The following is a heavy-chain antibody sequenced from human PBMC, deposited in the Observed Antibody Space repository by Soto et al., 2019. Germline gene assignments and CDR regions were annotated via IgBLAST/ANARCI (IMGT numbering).Heavy chain of an antibody. CDR2: IYPGDSDA. CDR3: ARQSGTYDADGIHF. D-gene: IGHD3-3*01. J-gene: IGHJ6*02. V-gene: IGHV5-51*01. CDR1: GYMFTTYW. Sequence: GECLKSYWNSSGYMFTTYWIGLVRQMPGKGLEWMGIIYPGDSDARYSPSFQGQVTISVDKSISTAYLQWSSLKASDTAMYYCARQSGTYDADGIHFWGQGTTVTVSS.